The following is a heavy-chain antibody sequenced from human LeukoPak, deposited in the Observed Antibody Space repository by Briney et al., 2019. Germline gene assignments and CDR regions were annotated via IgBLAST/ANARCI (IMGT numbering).Heavy chain of an antibody. CDR2: INAGNGNT. J-gene: IGHJ4*02. V-gene: IGHV1-3*01. CDR1: GYTFTSYA. Sequence: ASVKVSCKASGYTFTSYAMHWVRQAPGQRLEWMGWINAGNGNTKYSQKFQGRVTITRDTSASTAYMELRSLRSEDTAVYYCARREWLVRRLDYWGQGTLVTVSS. CDR3: ARREWLVRRLDY. D-gene: IGHD6-19*01.